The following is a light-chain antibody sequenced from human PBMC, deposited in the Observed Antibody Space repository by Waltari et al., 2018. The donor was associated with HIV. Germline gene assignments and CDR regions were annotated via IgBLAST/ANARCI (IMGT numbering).Light chain of an antibody. Sequence: DIVMTQSPDSLDVSLGERATINCRSSQSLYNSNNKNSLAWYQHKPGQPPKLLIYLASTRNSGVPDRFTGSGSGTDFTLSISSLQAEDVAVYYCQQHDVSPYTFGQGTKV. CDR2: LAS. CDR3: QQHDVSPYT. V-gene: IGKV4-1*01. J-gene: IGKJ2*01. CDR1: QSLYNSNNKNS.